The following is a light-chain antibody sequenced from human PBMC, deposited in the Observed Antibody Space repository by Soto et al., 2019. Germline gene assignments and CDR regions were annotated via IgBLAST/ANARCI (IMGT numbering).Light chain of an antibody. CDR1: SSNIGSSY. Sequence: QSVLTQPPSASGTPGQRVTISCSGSSSNIGSSYVYWYQQLPGTAPKLLIYRNNQRPSGVPDRFSVSKSGTSASLAISGLRSEDEADYYCAAWDDSLSGSVFGTGTKLTVL. V-gene: IGLV1-47*01. CDR3: AAWDDSLSGSV. J-gene: IGLJ1*01. CDR2: RNN.